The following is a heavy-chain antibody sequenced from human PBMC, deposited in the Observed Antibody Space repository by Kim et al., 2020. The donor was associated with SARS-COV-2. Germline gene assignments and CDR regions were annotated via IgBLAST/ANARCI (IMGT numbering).Heavy chain of an antibody. D-gene: IGHD1-1*01. CDR2: IRSKVYSYVI. V-gene: IGHV3-73*01. CDR1: GFPFSNFP. CDR3: ARSPGTTLPSWDAFDV. J-gene: IGHJ3*01. Sequence: GGSLRLSCAASGFPFSNFPIHWVRQASGKGLEWVGRIRSKVYSYVISYAATGRGSFTISSADSAILSYLQMNRLKTADAAVYYCARSPGTTLPSWDAFDV.